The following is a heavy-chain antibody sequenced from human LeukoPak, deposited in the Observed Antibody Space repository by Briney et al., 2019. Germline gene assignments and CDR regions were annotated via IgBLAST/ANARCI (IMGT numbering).Heavy chain of an antibody. V-gene: IGHV3-23*01. J-gene: IGHJ3*02. CDR1: GFTFSNYA. CDR2: ISGRGRST. CDR3: ARGEDAFGI. Sequence: PGGSLRLSCAASGFTFSNYAMSWVRQAPGKGLEWVSAISGRGRSTYYADSVKGRFTISRDNSKNTLYLQMNSLRAEDTAVYYCARGEDAFGIWGQGTMVTVSS.